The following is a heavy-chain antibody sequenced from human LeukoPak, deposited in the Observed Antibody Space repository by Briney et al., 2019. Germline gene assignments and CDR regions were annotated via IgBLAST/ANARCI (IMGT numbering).Heavy chain of an antibody. CDR1: GSIYNSC. CDR2: IHYNTLT. Sequence: SETLSLTCTVSGSIYNSCWSWIRQRPGKGLEWSGYIHYNTLTTYNPSLKTRVTMSLDTSKNQVSLYLKSVTAAETAVYYCARHISSGANYAHFDYWGQGTLVTVSS. J-gene: IGHJ4*02. CDR3: ARHISSGANYAHFDY. D-gene: IGHD4/OR15-4a*01. V-gene: IGHV4-59*08.